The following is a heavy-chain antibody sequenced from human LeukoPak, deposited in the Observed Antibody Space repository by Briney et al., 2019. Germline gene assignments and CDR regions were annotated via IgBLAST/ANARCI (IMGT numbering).Heavy chain of an antibody. CDR3: ATLGCTTISCHTVDL. Sequence: GESLKISCKGSGYSFTSYWIGWVRQMPGKGLEWMGIIYPGDSDTRYSPSFQGQVTISADKSISTAYLQWSSLKASDSAMYYCATLGCTTISCHTVDLWGQGTLVTVSS. D-gene: IGHD2-2*02. V-gene: IGHV5-51*01. CDR1: GYSFTSYW. J-gene: IGHJ5*02. CDR2: IYPGDSDT.